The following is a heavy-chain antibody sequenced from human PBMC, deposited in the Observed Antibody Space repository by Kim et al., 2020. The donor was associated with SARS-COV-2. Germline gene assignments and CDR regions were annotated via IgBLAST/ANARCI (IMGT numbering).Heavy chain of an antibody. CDR2: IRSKADGWTT. CDR3: TRDGKRAGDY. V-gene: IGHV3-49*04. D-gene: IGHD6-13*01. J-gene: IGHJ4*02. Sequence: GGSLRLSCTASGFTFSDYSMGWVRQAPGKGLEWVGCIRSKADGWTTEYAASVTGRFTISRDDSKSILYLQMNSLKTEDRAVYYCTRDGKRAGDYWGQGTL. CDR1: GFTFSDYS.